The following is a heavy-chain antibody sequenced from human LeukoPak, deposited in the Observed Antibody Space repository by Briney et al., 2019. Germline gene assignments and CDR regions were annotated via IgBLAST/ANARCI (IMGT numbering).Heavy chain of an antibody. CDR1: DGSLSSSSYY. CDR3: ARLTEYCVSITCNVGIPYFDS. Sequence: SGTLSLTCIVSDGSLSSSSYYWGWVRQPPGKGLEWIGSIYYSGSTYYNPSPKSRVTISVDKSKSQFSLKLNSVTAADTAVYFCARLTEYCVSITCNVGIPYFDSWGQGTLVTVSS. J-gene: IGHJ4*02. D-gene: IGHD2/OR15-2a*01. CDR2: IYYSGST. V-gene: IGHV4-39*01.